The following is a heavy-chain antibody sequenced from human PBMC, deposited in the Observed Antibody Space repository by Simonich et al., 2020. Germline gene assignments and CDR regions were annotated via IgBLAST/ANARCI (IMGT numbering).Heavy chain of an antibody. V-gene: IGHV1-2*02. CDR2: TKPNSGGT. J-gene: IGHJ3*02. CDR3: ARARLYSSSHAFDI. CDR1: GYTFTGYY. Sequence: QVQLVQSGAEVKKPGASVKVSCKASGYTFTGYYMHWVRQTPGQGLEWMGWTKPNSGGTNYAKKCQGRVTMTREPSISTAYMELSRLRSDDTAVYYCARARLYSSSHAFDIWGQGTMVTVSS. D-gene: IGHD6-6*01.